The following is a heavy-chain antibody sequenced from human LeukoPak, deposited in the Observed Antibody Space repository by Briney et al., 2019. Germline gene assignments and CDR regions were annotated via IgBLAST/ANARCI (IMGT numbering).Heavy chain of an antibody. CDR1: GGSFSGYY. D-gene: IGHD3-10*01. J-gene: IGHJ5*02. V-gene: IGHV4-34*01. CDR3: ARGRENVVRGVNPPRRWFDP. CDR2: INHSGST. Sequence: ASETLSLTCAVYGGSFSGYYWSWIRQPPGKGLEWIGEINHSGSTNYNPSLKSRVTISVDTSKNQFSLKLSSVTAADTAVYYCARGRENVVRGVNPPRRWFDPWGQGTLVTVSS.